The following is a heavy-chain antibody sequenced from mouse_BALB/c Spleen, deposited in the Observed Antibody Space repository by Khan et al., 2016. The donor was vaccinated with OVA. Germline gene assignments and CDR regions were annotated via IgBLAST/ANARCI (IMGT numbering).Heavy chain of an antibody. D-gene: IGHD1-1*01. Sequence: EVQLVESGPGLLKPSQSLSLTCTATGYSITSDYAWNWIRQFPGNKLERMAYIRYSGSTTYNPYLRSRISITRDTSKNQFFMKLNSVTTEDPDTYYCASGKLLLRYPDYFDYWGQGTTLTVSS. CDR2: IRYSGST. CDR1: GYSITSDYA. CDR3: ASGKLLLRYPDYFDY. J-gene: IGHJ2*01. V-gene: IGHV3-2*02.